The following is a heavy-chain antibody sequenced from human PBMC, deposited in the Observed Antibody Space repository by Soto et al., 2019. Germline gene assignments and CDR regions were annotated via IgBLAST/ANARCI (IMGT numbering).Heavy chain of an antibody. J-gene: IGHJ4*02. CDR1: GYSFAGYW. D-gene: IGHD3-22*01. CDR3: ARQIYDSDSGPNFQYYFES. V-gene: IGHV5-10-1*01. Sequence: GESLKISCKGSGYSFAGYWITCVRQMPGKGLEWMGRIDPSDSQTYYSPSFRGHVTISAAKSITTVFLQWSRLRASDTAMYYCARQIYDSDSGPNFQYYFESWGQGTLVTVSS. CDR2: IDPSDSQT.